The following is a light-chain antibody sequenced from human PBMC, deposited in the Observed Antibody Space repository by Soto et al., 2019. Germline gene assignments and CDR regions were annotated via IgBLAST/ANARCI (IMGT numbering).Light chain of an antibody. Sequence: VLTQPPSVSGAPGQRVTISCTGSSSNIGTGYDVHWYQQLPGTAPKLLIYRNSNRPSGVPDRFSGSKSGTSASLAITGLQAEDEGDYYCQSYDSSLSGYVFGTGTKVTVL. J-gene: IGLJ1*01. CDR2: RNS. CDR3: QSYDSSLSGYV. V-gene: IGLV1-40*01. CDR1: SSNIGTGYD.